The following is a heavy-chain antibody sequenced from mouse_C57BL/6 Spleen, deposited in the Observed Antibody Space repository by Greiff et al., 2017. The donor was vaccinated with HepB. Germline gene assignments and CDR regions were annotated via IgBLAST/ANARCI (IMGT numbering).Heavy chain of an antibody. CDR1: GYAFSSYW. D-gene: IGHD2-4*01. CDR2: IYPGDGDT. J-gene: IGHJ4*01. CDR3: ARGGLRQAYAMDY. V-gene: IGHV1-80*01. Sequence: VQLQQSGAELVKPGASVKISCKASGYAFSSYWMNWVKQRPGKGLEWIGQIYPGDGDTNYNGKFKGKATLTADKSSSTAYMQLSSLTSEDSAVYFCARGGLRQAYAMDYWGQGTSVTVSS.